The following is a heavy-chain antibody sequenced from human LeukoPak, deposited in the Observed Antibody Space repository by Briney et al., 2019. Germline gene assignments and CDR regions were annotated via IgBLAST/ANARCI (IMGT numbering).Heavy chain of an antibody. CDR3: TTYYDSGPSKD. CDR2: INKNGGDQ. CDR1: GFSFSSFW. D-gene: IGHD3-22*01. J-gene: IGHJ4*02. V-gene: IGHV3-7*05. Sequence: GGSLRLSCAASGFSFSSFWMTWVRQAPGTGLEWVANINKNGGDQYYGDSVKGRFTISRDNTKNSLYLQMNSLRAEDTAMYYCTTYYDSGPSKDWGQGTLVTVSS.